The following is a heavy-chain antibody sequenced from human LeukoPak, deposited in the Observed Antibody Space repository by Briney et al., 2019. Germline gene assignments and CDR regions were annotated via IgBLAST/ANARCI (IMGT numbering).Heavy chain of an antibody. CDR2: ISGRDGST. D-gene: IGHD6-19*01. J-gene: IGHJ4*02. Sequence: GGSLRLSCAASGFTFSSCAMSWVRQAPGKGLEWVSGISGRDGSTYYADSVKGRYTISRDNSKNTVYLQMNSLRAEDTAIYYCACSSAWSRQIDYWGQGTLVTVSS. CDR1: GFTFSSCA. CDR3: ACSSAWSRQIDY. V-gene: IGHV3-23*01.